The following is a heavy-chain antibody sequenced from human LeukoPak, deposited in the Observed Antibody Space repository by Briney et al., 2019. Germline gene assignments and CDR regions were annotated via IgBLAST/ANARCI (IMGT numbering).Heavy chain of an antibody. CDR2: IRYDGSNK. Sequence: GGSLRLSRAASGFTFSSYGMHWVRQAPGKGLEWVAFIRYDGSNKYYADSVKGRFTISRDNSKNTLYLQMNSLRAEDTAVYYCAKYPGYSSGWEPYYFDYWGQGTLVTVSS. CDR3: AKYPGYSSGWEPYYFDY. D-gene: IGHD6-19*01. V-gene: IGHV3-30*02. J-gene: IGHJ4*02. CDR1: GFTFSSYG.